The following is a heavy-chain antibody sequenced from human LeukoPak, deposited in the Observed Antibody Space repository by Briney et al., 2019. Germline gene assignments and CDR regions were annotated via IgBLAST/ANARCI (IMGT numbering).Heavy chain of an antibody. V-gene: IGHV1-2*02. CDR2: INPNSGGT. Sequence: ASVKVSCKASGYTFTGYYMHWVRQAPGRGLEWMGWINPNSGGTNYAQKFQGRVTMTRDTSISTAYMELSRLRSDDTAVYYCAREGWGSFRSFDIWGQGIMVTVSS. CDR3: AREGWGSFRSFDI. J-gene: IGHJ3*02. CDR1: GYTFTGYY. D-gene: IGHD7-27*01.